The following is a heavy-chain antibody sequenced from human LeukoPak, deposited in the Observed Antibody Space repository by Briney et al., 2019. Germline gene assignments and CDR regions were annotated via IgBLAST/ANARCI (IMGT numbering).Heavy chain of an antibody. V-gene: IGHV3-11*04. CDR1: GFTFSDYY. CDR3: ARDTFYDSSGYLDY. CDR2: ISSSGSTI. D-gene: IGHD3-22*01. J-gene: IGHJ4*02. Sequence: AGGSLRLSCAASGFTFSDYYMSWIRQAPGKGLEWVSYISSSGSTIYYADSVKGRFTISRDNAKNSLYLQMNSLRAEDTAVYYCARDTFYDSSGYLDYWGQGTLVTVSS.